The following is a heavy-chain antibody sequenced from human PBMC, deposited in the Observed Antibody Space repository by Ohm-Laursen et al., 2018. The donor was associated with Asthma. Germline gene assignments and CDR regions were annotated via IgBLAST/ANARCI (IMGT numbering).Heavy chain of an antibody. CDR1: GGSISSGGYY. V-gene: IGHV4-31*03. J-gene: IGHJ1*01. Sequence: TLSLTCTVSGGSISSGGYYWSWIRQHPGKGLEWIGYIYYSGSTYYNPFLKSRVTISVDTSKNQFSLKLSSVTAADTAVYYCARAAPGLEYFQHWGQGTLVTVSS. D-gene: IGHD7-27*01. CDR2: IYYSGST. CDR3: ARAAPGLEYFQH.